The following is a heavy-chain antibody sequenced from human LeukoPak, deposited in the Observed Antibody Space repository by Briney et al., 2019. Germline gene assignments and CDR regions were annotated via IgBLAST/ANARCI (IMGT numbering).Heavy chain of an antibody. CDR1: GYTLTGYY. D-gene: IGHD3-22*01. V-gene: IGHV1-2*02. Sequence: ASVKVSCKASGYTLTGYYIHWVRQAPGQGLEWLGWINPKSGGTNYAQKFQGRVTMTRDTSIKTAYMELSRLRSGDTAVYYCARGGDYYDSSGYYDDAFDIWGQGTMVTVSS. CDR2: INPKSGGT. CDR3: ARGGDYYDSSGYYDDAFDI. J-gene: IGHJ3*02.